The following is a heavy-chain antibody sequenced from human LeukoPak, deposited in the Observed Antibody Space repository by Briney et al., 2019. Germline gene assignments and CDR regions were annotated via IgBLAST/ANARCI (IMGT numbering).Heavy chain of an antibody. J-gene: IGHJ5*02. CDR2: MNPNSGNT. CDR3: ARVDGYSGYDELNWFDP. CDR1: GYTFTSYD. V-gene: IGHV1-8*01. Sequence: EASVKVSCKASGYTFTSYDINWVRQATGQGLEWMGWMNPNSGNTGYAQKFQGRVTMTRNTSISTAYMELSSLRSEDTAVYYCARVDGYSGYDELNWFDPWGQGTLVTVSS. D-gene: IGHD5-12*01.